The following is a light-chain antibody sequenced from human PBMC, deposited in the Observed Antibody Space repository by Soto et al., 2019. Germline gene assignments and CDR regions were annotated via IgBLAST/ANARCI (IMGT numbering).Light chain of an antibody. CDR1: SSNIGNNY. Sequence: QSVLTQPPSVSAAPGQKVTISCSGSSSNIGNNYVSWYQQLPKTAPKLLIYDNDKRPSGIPDRFSGSKSGTSATLGITGLQTGDEADYYCGTWDSSLRVVVFGGGTKVTVL. J-gene: IGLJ2*01. CDR2: DND. CDR3: GTWDSSLRVVV. V-gene: IGLV1-51*01.